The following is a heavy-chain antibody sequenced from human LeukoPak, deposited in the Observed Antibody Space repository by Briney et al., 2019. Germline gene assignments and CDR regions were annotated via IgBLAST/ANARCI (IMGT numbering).Heavy chain of an antibody. J-gene: IGHJ5*02. Sequence: PGGSLRLSCAASGFTFSSYWMSWVRQAPGKGLEWVANIKQDGSEKYYVDSVKGRFTISRDNAKNSLYLQMNSLRAEDTAVYYCASETTNYQYYDFWSGYYTGNWFDPWGQGTLVTVSS. CDR3: ASETTNYQYYDFWSGYYTGNWFDP. D-gene: IGHD3-3*01. CDR2: IKQDGSEK. CDR1: GFTFSSYW. V-gene: IGHV3-7*01.